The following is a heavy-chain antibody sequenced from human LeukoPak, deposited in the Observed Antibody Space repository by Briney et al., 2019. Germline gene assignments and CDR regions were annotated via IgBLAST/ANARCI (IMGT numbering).Heavy chain of an antibody. CDR3: ARSGYSSSAPTRFDY. D-gene: IGHD6-6*01. CDR1: GFTFSGYS. CDR2: ISGSSSSI. J-gene: IGHJ4*02. V-gene: IGHV3-21*01. Sequence: GVSLRLSCAASGFTFSGYSMNWVRQGPGKGLEWVSSISGSSSSIYYADSLKGRFTISRDNAKNSLYLQMNNMRAEDTAVYYCARSGYSSSAPTRFDYWGQGILVTVSS.